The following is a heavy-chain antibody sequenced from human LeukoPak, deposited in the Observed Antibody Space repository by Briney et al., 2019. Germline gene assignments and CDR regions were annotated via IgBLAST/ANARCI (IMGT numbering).Heavy chain of an antibody. J-gene: IGHJ6*03. CDR3: ARGDDFWSGYYDPGTRPRGGQNEYYYYMDV. D-gene: IGHD3-3*01. CDR1: GGTFSSYA. CDR2: IIPIFGTA. Sequence: GASVKVSCKASGGTFSSYAISWVRQAPGQGLEWMGGIIPIFGTANYAQKFQGRVTITTDESTSTAYMELSSLRSEDTAVYYCARGDDFWSGYYDPGTRPRGGQNEYYYYMDVWGKGTTVTVSS. V-gene: IGHV1-69*05.